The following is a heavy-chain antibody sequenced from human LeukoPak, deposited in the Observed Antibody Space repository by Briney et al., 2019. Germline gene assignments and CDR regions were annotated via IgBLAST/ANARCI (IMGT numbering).Heavy chain of an antibody. J-gene: IGHJ3*02. V-gene: IGHV4-4*07. CDR2: IYTSGST. CDR1: GGSISSYY. D-gene: IGHD6-19*01. Sequence: SSETLSLTCTVSGGSISSYYWSWIRQPAGKGLEWIGRIYTSGSTNYNPSLKSRVTMSVDTPKNQFSLKLSSVTAVDTAVYYCASFSGWYGNAFDIWGQGTMVTVSS. CDR3: ASFSGWYGNAFDI.